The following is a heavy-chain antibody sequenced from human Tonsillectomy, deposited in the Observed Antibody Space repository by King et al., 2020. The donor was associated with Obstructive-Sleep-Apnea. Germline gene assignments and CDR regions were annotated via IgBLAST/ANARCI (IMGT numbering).Heavy chain of an antibody. J-gene: IGHJ4*02. V-gene: IGHV1-8*01. CDR2: MNPNSGNT. Sequence: VQLVESGAEVKKPGASVKVSCKASGYTFTSYDINWVRQATGQGLEWMGWMNPNSGNTGYAQKFQVRVTMTRNTSISTAYMELSSLRSEDTAVYYCASIDVGYCSSTSCHDYWGQGTLVTVSS. CDR1: GYTFTSYD. CDR3: ASIDVGYCSSTSCHDY. D-gene: IGHD2-2*01.